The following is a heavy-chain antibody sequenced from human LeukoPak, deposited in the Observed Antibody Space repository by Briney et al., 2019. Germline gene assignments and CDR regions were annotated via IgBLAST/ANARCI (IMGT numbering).Heavy chain of an antibody. CDR2: INHSGST. CDR1: GGSFSGYY. V-gene: IGHV4-34*01. J-gene: IGHJ4*02. D-gene: IGHD5-12*01. CDR3: ASRIVPSSDFDY. Sequence: SETLSLTCAVYGGSFSGYYWSWIRQPPGKGLEWIGEINHSGSTNYNPSLKSRVTISVDTSKNQFSLKLSSVTIADTAVYYCASRIVPSSDFDYWGQGTLVTVSS.